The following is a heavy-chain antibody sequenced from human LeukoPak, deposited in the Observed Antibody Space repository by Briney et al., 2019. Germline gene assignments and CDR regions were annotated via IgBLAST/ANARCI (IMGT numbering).Heavy chain of an antibody. V-gene: IGHV4-61*01. CDR3: ARTAYYCDTSAYYN. CDR2: IYYSGST. J-gene: IGHJ4*02. D-gene: IGHD3-22*01. CDR1: GYSISSGYY. Sequence: SETLSLTCTVSGYSISSGYYWGWIRQPPGKGLEWIGYIYYSGSTNYNPSLKSRVTISVDTSKNQSSLKLSSVTAADTAVYYCARTAYYCDTSAYYNWGQGTLVTVSS.